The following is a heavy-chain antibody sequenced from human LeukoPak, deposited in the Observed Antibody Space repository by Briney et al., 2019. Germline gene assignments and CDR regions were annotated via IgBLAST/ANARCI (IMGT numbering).Heavy chain of an antibody. Sequence: GASVKVSCKASGYTFNSDGISWVRQAPGQGLEWMGWISAYNGNTNYAQKLQGRVTMTTDTSTSTAYMELRSLRSDDTAVYYCARDRGFTFDGYNSLFGYWGQGTLVTVSS. D-gene: IGHD5-24*01. J-gene: IGHJ4*02. V-gene: IGHV1-18*01. CDR3: ARDRGFTFDGYNSLFGY. CDR1: GYTFNSDG. CDR2: ISAYNGNT.